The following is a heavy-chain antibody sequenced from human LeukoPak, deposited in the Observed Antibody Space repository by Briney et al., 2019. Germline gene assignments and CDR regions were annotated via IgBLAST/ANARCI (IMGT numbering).Heavy chain of an antibody. D-gene: IGHD2-2*01. Sequence: GGSLRLSCAASGLTFSNAWMSWVRQAPGKGLEWVGRIKSKTDGGTTDYAAPVKGRFTISRDDSKNTLYLQMNSLKTEDTAVYYCAREVREVVVVPAANHGNWFDPWGQGTLVTVSS. CDR1: GLTFSNAW. J-gene: IGHJ5*02. V-gene: IGHV3-15*01. CDR3: AREVREVVVVPAANHGNWFDP. CDR2: IKSKTDGGTT.